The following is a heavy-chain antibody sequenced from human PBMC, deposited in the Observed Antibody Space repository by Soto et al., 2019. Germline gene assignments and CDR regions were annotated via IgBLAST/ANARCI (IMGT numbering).Heavy chain of an antibody. J-gene: IGHJ4*02. Sequence: EVQLVESGGGLVQPGGSLRLSCAASGFTFSMYWMHWVRQAPGKGLLWVSRINGDGTDTTYADSVKGRFTISRDNAKNTVYLQMNGLRAEDMAVYYCAREVGRGSGSYYLDYWGQETLVTVSS. V-gene: IGHV3-74*03. CDR3: AREVGRGSGSYYLDY. CDR2: INGDGTDT. CDR1: GFTFSMYW. D-gene: IGHD3-16*01.